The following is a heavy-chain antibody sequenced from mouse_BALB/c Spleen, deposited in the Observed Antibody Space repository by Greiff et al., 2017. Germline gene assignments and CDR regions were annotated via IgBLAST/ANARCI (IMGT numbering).Heavy chain of an antibody. V-gene: IGHV3-2*02. J-gene: IGHJ3*01. Sequence: DVQLQESGPGLVKPSQSLSLTCTVTGYSITSDYAWNWIRQFPGNKLEWMGYISYSGSTSYNPSLKSRISITRDTSKNQFFLQLNSVTTEDTATYYCARGGYYDYDWFAYWGQGTLVTVSA. CDR2: ISYSGST. CDR1: GYSITSDYA. CDR3: ARGGYYDYDWFAY. D-gene: IGHD2-4*01.